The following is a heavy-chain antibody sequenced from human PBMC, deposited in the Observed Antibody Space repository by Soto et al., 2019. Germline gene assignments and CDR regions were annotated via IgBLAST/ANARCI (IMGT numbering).Heavy chain of an antibody. D-gene: IGHD2-2*01. Sequence: PSETLSLTCTVSGGSISSGGYYWSWIRQHPGKGLEWIGYIYYSGSTYYNPSLKSRVTISVDTSKNQFSLKLSSVTAADTAVYYCAREDCSSTSCFNDYWGQGTLVTVSS. J-gene: IGHJ4*02. CDR3: AREDCSSTSCFNDY. CDR1: GGSISSGGYY. V-gene: IGHV4-31*03. CDR2: IYYSGST.